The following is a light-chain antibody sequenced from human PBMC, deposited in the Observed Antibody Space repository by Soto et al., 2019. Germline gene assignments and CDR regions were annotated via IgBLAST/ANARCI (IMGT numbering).Light chain of an antibody. Sequence: EIVLTQSPGTLSLSPGERATLSCRASQRVSSSYLAWYQQKPGQAPRLLIYDASSRATGIPDRFSGSGSGTDFTLTISRLEPEDFAVYYCQQYGSSPLTFGGGTKAEIK. CDR3: QQYGSSPLT. V-gene: IGKV3-20*01. J-gene: IGKJ4*01. CDR2: DAS. CDR1: QRVSSSY.